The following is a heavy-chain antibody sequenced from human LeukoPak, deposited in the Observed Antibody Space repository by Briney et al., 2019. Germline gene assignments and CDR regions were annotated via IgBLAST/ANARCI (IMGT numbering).Heavy chain of an antibody. V-gene: IGHV3-30*02. CDR3: ARKTYYDFWSGSEGTFDI. Sequence: PGGSLRLSCAASGFTFSSYGMHWVRQAPGKGLEWVAFIRYDGSNTYYADSVKGRFTISRDNSKNTLYLQMNSLRAEDTAVYYCARKTYYDFWSGSEGTFDIWGQGTMVTVSS. J-gene: IGHJ3*02. CDR2: IRYDGSNT. D-gene: IGHD3-3*01. CDR1: GFTFSSYG.